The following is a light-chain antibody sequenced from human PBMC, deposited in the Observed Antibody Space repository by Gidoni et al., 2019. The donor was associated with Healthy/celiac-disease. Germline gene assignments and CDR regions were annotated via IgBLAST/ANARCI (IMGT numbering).Light chain of an antibody. Sequence: SYVLTQPPSVSVATGQTARITCWGHNIVRKSVPWYQQKPGQAPVLVVYDDSDRPSGIPERFSGSNSGNTATLTISRVEAGDEADYYCQVWDSSSDHYVFGTGTKVTVL. V-gene: IGLV3-21*02. CDR2: DDS. J-gene: IGLJ1*01. CDR1: NIVRKS. CDR3: QVWDSSSDHYV.